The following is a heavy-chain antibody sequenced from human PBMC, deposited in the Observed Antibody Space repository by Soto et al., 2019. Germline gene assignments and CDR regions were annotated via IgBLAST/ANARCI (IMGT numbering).Heavy chain of an antibody. CDR1: GGSISSGDYY. CDR2: IYYSGST. Sequence: QVQLQESGPGLVKPSQTLSLTCTVSGGSISSGDYYWSWIRQPPGKGLAWIGYIYYSGSTYYNPSLKSRVTISVDPSKNQFSLKLSSGTAADTAVYYCARDGDYYDSRGYYWRYFDYWGQGTLVTVSS. V-gene: IGHV4-30-4*01. D-gene: IGHD3-22*01. CDR3: ARDGDYYDSRGYYWRYFDY. J-gene: IGHJ4*02.